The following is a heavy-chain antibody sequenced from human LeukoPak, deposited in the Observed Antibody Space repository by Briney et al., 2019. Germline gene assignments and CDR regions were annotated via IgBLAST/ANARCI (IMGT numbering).Heavy chain of an antibody. V-gene: IGHV4-39*07. D-gene: IGHD1-26*01. CDR1: DASFSSNTYY. J-gene: IGHJ5*02. CDR2: AFNNEGT. CDR3: ARSGPVVGATNRAGFDP. Sequence: KPSETLSLTCTVSDASFSSNTYYWGWIRQPPGKGLEWIGSAFNNEGTYYSPSLRRRVTISRDTSKKQLSLKLSSVTAADTAVYYCARSGPVVGATNRAGFDPWGQGTLVTVSS.